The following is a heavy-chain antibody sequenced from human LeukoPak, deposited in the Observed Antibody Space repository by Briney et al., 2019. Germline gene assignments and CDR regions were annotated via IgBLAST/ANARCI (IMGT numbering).Heavy chain of an antibody. CDR2: ISGYDGDT. D-gene: IGHD2-15*01. V-gene: IGHV1-18*01. J-gene: IGHJ6*02. Sequence: ASVKVSCKTSGYTFSNFGISWVRQAPGQGLEWMGWISGYDGDTKFLPSLQGRLTMTTDTSTSTGYMELRSLRSDDTAVYYCARSSIVVVEEAYGMEVWGQGTTVTVSS. CDR3: ARSSIVVVEEAYGMEV. CDR1: GYTFSNFG.